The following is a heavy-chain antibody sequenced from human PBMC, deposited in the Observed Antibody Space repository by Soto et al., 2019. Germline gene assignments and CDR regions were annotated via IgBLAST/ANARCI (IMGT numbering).Heavy chain of an antibody. V-gene: IGHV4-30-4*01. J-gene: IGHJ4*02. D-gene: IGHD2-21*02. Sequence: QVQLQESGPGLVKPSQTLSLTCTVSGGSISSGDYYWSWIRQPPGKGLEWIGYIYYSGSTYYNPSLKSQVTIAVDTSKNQFSLKLSSVTAADTAVYYCARVGGGNSGDGGYWGQGTLVTVSS. CDR3: ARVGGGNSGDGGY. CDR1: GGSISSGDYY. CDR2: IYYSGST.